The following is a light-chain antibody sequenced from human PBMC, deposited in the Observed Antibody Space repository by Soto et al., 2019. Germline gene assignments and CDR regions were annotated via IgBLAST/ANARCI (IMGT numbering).Light chain of an antibody. CDR3: CSYAGSYTVV. V-gene: IGLV2-11*01. CDR1: STDVGDYNY. J-gene: IGLJ2*01. Sequence: SALTQPRSVSGSPGQSVTISCTGSSTDVGDYNYVSWYQQHPGKAPKLMIYDVSKRPSGVPDRFSGSKSGNTASLTISALQAEDDADYYCCSYAGSYTVVFGGGTKVTVL. CDR2: DVS.